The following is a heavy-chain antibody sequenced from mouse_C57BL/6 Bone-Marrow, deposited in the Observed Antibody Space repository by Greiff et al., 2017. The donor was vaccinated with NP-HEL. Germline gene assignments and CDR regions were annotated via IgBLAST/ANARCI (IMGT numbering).Heavy chain of an antibody. J-gene: IGHJ3*01. V-gene: IGHV1-55*01. CDR1: GYTFTSYW. D-gene: IGHD1-1*01. Sequence: QVQLQQPGAELVKPGASVKMSCKASGYTFTSYWITWVKQRPGQGLEWIGDIYPGSGSTNYNEKFKSKATLTVDTSSSAAYMQLISRTSEDSAVYYCARYGLRGFAYWGQGTLVTVSA. CDR3: ARYGLRGFAY. CDR2: IYPGSGST.